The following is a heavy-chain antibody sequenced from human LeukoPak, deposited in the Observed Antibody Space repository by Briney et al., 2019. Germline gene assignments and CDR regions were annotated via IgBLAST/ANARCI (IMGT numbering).Heavy chain of an antibody. J-gene: IGHJ3*02. CDR2: ISYDGSNK. D-gene: IGHD3-22*01. CDR3: AGDGDSSGYYPDDAFDI. Sequence: PGGSLRLSCAASGFTFSSYAMHWVRQAPGKGLEWVAVISYDGSNKYYADSVKGRFTISRDNSKNTLYLQMNSLRAEDTAVYYCAGDGDSSGYYPDDAFDIWGQGTMVTVSS. V-gene: IGHV3-30-3*01. CDR1: GFTFSSYA.